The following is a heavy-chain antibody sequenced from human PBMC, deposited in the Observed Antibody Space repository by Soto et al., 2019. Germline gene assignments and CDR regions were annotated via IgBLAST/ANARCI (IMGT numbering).Heavy chain of an antibody. J-gene: IGHJ6*02. D-gene: IGHD2-2*01. Sequence: PGGSLRLSCAASGITFSNAWMTWVRQAPGKGLEWVGRIKSITDGGTTDYAAPVKGRFTTSRDDSKDTLYLQMNNLRTEDTAVYHCTTDSADIVVVPATFGMDVWGQGTTVTVSS. CDR2: IKSITDGGTT. CDR3: TTDSADIVVVPATFGMDV. CDR1: GITFSNAW. V-gene: IGHV3-15*01.